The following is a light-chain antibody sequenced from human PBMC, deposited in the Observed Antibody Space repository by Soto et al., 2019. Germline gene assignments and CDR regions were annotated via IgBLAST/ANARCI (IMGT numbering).Light chain of an antibody. CDR2: DAS. CDR3: QQYNSWPPIT. CDR1: ESVSRN. V-gene: IGKV3-15*01. J-gene: IGKJ5*01. Sequence: VMTQSPATLSVCTGERATLSCRPSESVSRNLAWYQKKPGQAPRLLIYDASTRATGIPDRFSGGGSGTELTLTISSLQYEDFVVYYCQQYNSWPPITVGQGTRLEI.